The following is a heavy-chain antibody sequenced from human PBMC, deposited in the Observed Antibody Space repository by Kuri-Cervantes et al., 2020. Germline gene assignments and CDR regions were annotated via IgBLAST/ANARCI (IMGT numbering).Heavy chain of an antibody. D-gene: IGHD4/OR15-4a*01. J-gene: IGHJ5*01. V-gene: IGHV4-30-2*01. CDR3: ARGGASSKWFDS. CDR1: GGSISSGGYS. Sequence: SETLSLTCAVSGGSISSGGYSWSWIRQPPGKGLEWIGYIYHSGSTYYNPSLRSRVTLSLDKSKNNFSLTLNSVTAADTAIYYCARGGASSKWFDSWGQGNLVTVSS. CDR2: IYHSGST.